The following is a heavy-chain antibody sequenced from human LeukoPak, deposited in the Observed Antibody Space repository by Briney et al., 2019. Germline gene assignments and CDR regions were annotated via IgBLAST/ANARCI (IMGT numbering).Heavy chain of an antibody. CDR2: IIPIFGTA. CDR1: GGTFSSYA. J-gene: IGHJ3*02. Sequence: SVKVSCKASGGTFSSYAISWVRQAPGQGLEWMGGIIPIFGTANYAQKFQGRVTITADESTSTAYMELSSLRSEDTAVYYCAREHRRGGYNWNGPNAFDIWGQGTMVTVSS. CDR3: AREHRRGGYNWNGPNAFDI. D-gene: IGHD1-1*01. V-gene: IGHV1-69*13.